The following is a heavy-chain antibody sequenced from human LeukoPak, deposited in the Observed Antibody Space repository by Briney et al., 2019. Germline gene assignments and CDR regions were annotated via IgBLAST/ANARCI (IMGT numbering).Heavy chain of an antibody. CDR1: GFNFSAYS. CDR2: ISRSSDAI. D-gene: IGHD4-17*01. J-gene: IGHJ4*02. V-gene: IGHV3-48*01. Sequence: GGSLRLSCAASGFNFSAYSMNWVRQAQGKGLEWVSYISRSSDAIYDADSVKGRFTISRDNAENLLFLQMTSLGVEDTALYYCARGDSDHYITLDYWGQGTLVTVSS. CDR3: ARGDSDHYITLDY.